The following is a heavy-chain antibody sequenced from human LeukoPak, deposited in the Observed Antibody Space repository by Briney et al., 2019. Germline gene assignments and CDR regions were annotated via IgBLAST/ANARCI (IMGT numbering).Heavy chain of an antibody. V-gene: IGHV4-59*12. D-gene: IGHD3-10*01. J-gene: IGHJ5*02. Sequence: PSETLSLTCTVSDDSISDYYRGWIRQPPGKGLEWIGYFHNSGTSTYNPSLKSRVTISVDTSKNQFSLKLSSVTAADTAVYYCARRRSPRYYYGSGSSPYNWFDPWGQGTLVTVSS. CDR1: DDSISDYY. CDR3: ARRRSPRYYYGSGSSPYNWFDP. CDR2: FHNSGTS.